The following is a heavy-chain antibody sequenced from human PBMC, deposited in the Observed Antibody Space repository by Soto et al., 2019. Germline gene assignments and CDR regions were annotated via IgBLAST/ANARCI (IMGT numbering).Heavy chain of an antibody. CDR1: GFTFSNAW. V-gene: IGHV3-15*01. Sequence: GGSLRLSCAASGFTFSNAWMSWVRQAPGKGLEWVGRIKSKTDGGTTDYAAPVKGRFTISRDDSKNTLYLQMNSLKTEDTAVYYCTTDLLLSGELSRGFDYWGQGTLVTVSS. CDR3: TTDLLLSGELSRGFDY. J-gene: IGHJ4*02. CDR2: IKSKTDGGTT. D-gene: IGHD3-10*01.